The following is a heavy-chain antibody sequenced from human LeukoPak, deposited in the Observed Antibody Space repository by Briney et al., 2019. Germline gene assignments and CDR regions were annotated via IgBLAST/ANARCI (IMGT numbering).Heavy chain of an antibody. Sequence: SETLSLTCTVSGGSISSYYWSWIRQPPGKGLEWIGYIYYSGSTNYNPSLKSRVTISVDTSKNQFSLKLSSVTAADTAVYYCARQVDDHGDYYFDYWGQGTLVTVSS. J-gene: IGHJ4*02. CDR3: ARQVDDHGDYYFDY. CDR1: GGSISSYY. V-gene: IGHV4-59*08. D-gene: IGHD4-17*01. CDR2: IYYSGST.